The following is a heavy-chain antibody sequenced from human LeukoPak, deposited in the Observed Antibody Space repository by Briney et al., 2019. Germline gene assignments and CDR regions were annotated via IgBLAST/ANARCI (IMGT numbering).Heavy chain of an antibody. D-gene: IGHD2-8*01. V-gene: IGHV5-51*01. Sequence: GESLKISCKGSGYNFANSWIAWVRQMPGQGLEWMGIIYLRDSDSRYSPSFQGQVTISADKSINTAYLQWGSLKASDTAMYYCARQRDGVPSPFDSWGQGTLVTVSS. CDR2: IYLRDSDS. CDR1: GYNFANSW. J-gene: IGHJ4*02. CDR3: ARQRDGVPSPFDS.